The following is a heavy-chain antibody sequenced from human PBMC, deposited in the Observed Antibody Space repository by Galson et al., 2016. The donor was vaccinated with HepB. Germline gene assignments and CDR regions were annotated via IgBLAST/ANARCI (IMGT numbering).Heavy chain of an antibody. Sequence: SLRLYCAASGFTFSTYNTNWVRQAPGKGLEWVSPISSSRTYIYYADSVKGRFTIPRDNAKNSLYLQMYSLSAEDTAVYYCARDHYDFWSAYIASLGGFIDYWGQGTLVTVSS. CDR2: ISSSRTYI. CDR1: GFTFSTYN. J-gene: IGHJ4*02. CDR3: ARDHYDFWSAYIASLGGFIDY. V-gene: IGHV3-21*01. D-gene: IGHD3-3*01.